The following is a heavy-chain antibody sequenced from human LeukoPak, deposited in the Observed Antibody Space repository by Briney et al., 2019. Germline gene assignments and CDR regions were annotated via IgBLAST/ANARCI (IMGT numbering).Heavy chain of an antibody. D-gene: IGHD3-3*01. CDR3: ARGYDFWSGYNFFDY. V-gene: IGHV1-18*01. CDR2: ISAYNGNT. Sequence: ASVKVSCKASGYTFTSYGISWVRQAPGQGLEWMGRISAYNGNTNYAQKLQGRVTMTTDTSTSTAYMELRSLRSDDTAVYYCARGYDFWSGYNFFDYWGQGTLVTVSS. J-gene: IGHJ4*02. CDR1: GYTFTSYG.